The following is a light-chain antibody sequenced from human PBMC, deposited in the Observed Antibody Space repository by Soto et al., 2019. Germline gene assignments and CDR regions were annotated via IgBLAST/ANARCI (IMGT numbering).Light chain of an antibody. V-gene: IGLV2-14*01. Sequence: QSLLTQPAPVSGSPGQSITISCTGTSSDVGGYNYVSWYQQHAGKAPKLMIYEVSNRPSGVSNRFSGSKSGDTASLTISGLQAEDEADYYCSSYTSTNTLAVFGTGTKVTVL. J-gene: IGLJ1*01. CDR1: SSDVGGYNY. CDR3: SSYTSTNTLAV. CDR2: EVS.